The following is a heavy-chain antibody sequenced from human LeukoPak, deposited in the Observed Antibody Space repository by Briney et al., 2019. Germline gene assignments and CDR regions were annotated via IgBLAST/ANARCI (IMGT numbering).Heavy chain of an antibody. CDR3: ANVAKGRYFFYYMDV. Sequence: ASVKDSCKTSGHSINTFGITWVRQAPGQGLEWIGWMSSDNGNTNYADKFQGRVTITRDTSRTTAYMELRSLRSDDTAVYFCANVAKGRYFFYYMDVWGAGTTVTVSS. D-gene: IGHD5-12*01. CDR2: MSSDNGNT. J-gene: IGHJ6*03. V-gene: IGHV1-18*01. CDR1: GHSINTFG.